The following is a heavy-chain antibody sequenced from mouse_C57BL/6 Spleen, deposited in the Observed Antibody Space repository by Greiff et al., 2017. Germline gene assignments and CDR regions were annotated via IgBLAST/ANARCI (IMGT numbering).Heavy chain of an antibody. D-gene: IGHD4-1*01. V-gene: IGHV1-50*01. J-gene: IGHJ2*01. CDR1: GYTFTSYW. CDR2: IDPSDSYT. CDR3: ARGGTGPFDY. Sequence: VQLQQPGAELVKPGASVKLSCKASGYTFTSYWMQWVKQRPGQGLEWIGEIDPSDSYTNYNQKFKGKATLTVDTASSTAYMQLSSLTSEDSAVYYCARGGTGPFDYWGQGTTLTVSS.